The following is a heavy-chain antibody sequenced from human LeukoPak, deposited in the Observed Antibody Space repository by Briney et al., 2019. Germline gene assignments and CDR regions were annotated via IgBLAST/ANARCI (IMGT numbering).Heavy chain of an antibody. J-gene: IGHJ4*02. CDR1: GFTFSDYW. CDR3: AGSGTYYVMSDF. CDR2: IKQDGSEK. V-gene: IGHV3-7*01. Sequence: GGSLRLSCAASGFTFSDYWMSWVRQAPGKGLEWVANIKQDGSEKYYVDSVKGRFTISRDNAKNTVYLQMNGLRADDTAVYYCAGSGTYYVMSDFWGLGTLVTVSS. D-gene: IGHD1-26*01.